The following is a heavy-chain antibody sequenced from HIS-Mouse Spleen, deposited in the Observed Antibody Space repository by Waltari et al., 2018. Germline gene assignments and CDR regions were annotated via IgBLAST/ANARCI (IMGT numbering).Heavy chain of an antibody. J-gene: IGHJ3*01. CDR1: GFTFSSYG. CDR2: ISYDGSNK. Sequence: QVQLVESGGGVVQPGRSLRLSCAASGFTFSSYGMHWVRQAPGKGREWGEVISYDGSNKYYADSVKGRFTISRDNSKNTLYLQMNSLRAEDTAVYYCVVSGSWGQGTMVTVSS. V-gene: IGHV3-30*03. D-gene: IGHD1-26*01. CDR3: VVSGS.